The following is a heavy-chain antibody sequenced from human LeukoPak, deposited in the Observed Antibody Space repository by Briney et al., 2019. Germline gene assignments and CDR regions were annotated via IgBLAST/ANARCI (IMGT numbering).Heavy chain of an antibody. V-gene: IGHV4-59*01. CDR2: IYYSGST. Sequence: PSETLSLTCTVSGGSISSYYWSWIRQPPGKGLEWIGYIYYSGSTNYNPSLKSRVTISVDTSKNQFSLKLSSVTAADTAVYYCPRSLLVHGFDPWGQGTLVTVSS. J-gene: IGHJ5*02. CDR1: GGSISSYY. D-gene: IGHD2-8*02. CDR3: PRSLLVHGFDP.